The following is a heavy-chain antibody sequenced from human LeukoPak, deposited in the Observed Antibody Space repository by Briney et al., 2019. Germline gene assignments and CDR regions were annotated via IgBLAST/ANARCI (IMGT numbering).Heavy chain of an antibody. D-gene: IGHD5-18*01. V-gene: IGHV3-30*03. Sequence: PGRSLRLSCAVSGFTFSSYGMHWVRQPQGEGLEWVAVISYDGSKKSSAESVKGRFTISRDNSKNTLYLQMNSLRPEDTAVYFCARANGQLWTTPDYWGQGTLVTISS. CDR1: GFTFSSYG. CDR3: ARANGQLWTTPDY. CDR2: ISYDGSKK. J-gene: IGHJ4*02.